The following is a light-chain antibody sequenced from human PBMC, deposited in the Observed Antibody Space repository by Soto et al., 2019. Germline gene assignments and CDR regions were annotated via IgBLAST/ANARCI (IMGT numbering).Light chain of an antibody. Sequence: EIVLTQSPATLSLSPGERATLSCRASQTVSSSLAWYQQKPGQAPRLLIYEASNRSTGIPARFSGRGSGADFTLTISSLEPEDFALYYCQQHINWPLTFGGGTKVESK. V-gene: IGKV3-11*01. CDR1: QTVSSS. CDR2: EAS. CDR3: QQHINWPLT. J-gene: IGKJ4*01.